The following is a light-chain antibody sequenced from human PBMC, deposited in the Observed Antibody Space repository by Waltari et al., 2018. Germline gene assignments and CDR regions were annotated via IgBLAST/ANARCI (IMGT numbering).Light chain of an antibody. CDR1: SSDVWSYNL. V-gene: IGLV2-23*01. CDR2: EGS. J-gene: IGLJ2*01. CDR3: CSHAGSSTL. Sequence: QSALTQPASVSGSPGQSITISCTGTSSDVWSYNLVSWYQQHPGKAPKLMIYEGSKRPSGVSNRFSGSKSGNTASLTISGLQAEDEADYYCCSHAGSSTLFGGGTKLTVL.